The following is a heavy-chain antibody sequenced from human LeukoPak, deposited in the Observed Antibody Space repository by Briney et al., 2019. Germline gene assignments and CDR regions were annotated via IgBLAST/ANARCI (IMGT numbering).Heavy chain of an antibody. Sequence: GASVKVSCEASGGTFSSYAISWVRQAPGQGLEWMGGIIPIFGTANYAQKFQGRVTITTDESTSTAYMELSSLRSEDTAVYYCARASTAMVDSRFDYWGQGTLVTVSS. D-gene: IGHD5-18*01. V-gene: IGHV1-69*05. J-gene: IGHJ4*02. CDR2: IIPIFGTA. CDR1: GGTFSSYA. CDR3: ARASTAMVDSRFDY.